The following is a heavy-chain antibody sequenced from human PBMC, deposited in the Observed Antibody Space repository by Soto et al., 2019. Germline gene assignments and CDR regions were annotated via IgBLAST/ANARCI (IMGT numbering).Heavy chain of an antibody. V-gene: IGHV3-23*01. J-gene: IGHJ4*02. CDR2: ISGSGGST. Sequence: EVQLLESGGGWVQPGGSLRPSCAASGFTFSSYAMRWVRQAPGKGLEGVSAISGSGGSTYYADSAKGRFTISRDNSKNTLYLQMNSLRAEDTAVYYCARRGSGSYYDYWGQGTLVTVSS. D-gene: IGHD1-26*01. CDR1: GFTFSSYA. CDR3: ARRGSGSYYDY.